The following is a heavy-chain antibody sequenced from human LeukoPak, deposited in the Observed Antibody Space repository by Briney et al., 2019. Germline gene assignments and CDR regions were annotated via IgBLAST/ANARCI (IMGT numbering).Heavy chain of an antibody. V-gene: IGHV3-66*01. Sequence: GGSLRLSCAASGFTVSSNYMSWVRQAPGKGLEWVSVIYSGGSTYYADSVKGRFTISRDNSKNTLYLQMNSLRAEDTAVYYCARTYCGGDCYYNFDYWGQGTLVTVSS. CDR2: IYSGGST. CDR1: GFTVSSNY. CDR3: ARTYCGGDCYYNFDY. J-gene: IGHJ4*02. D-gene: IGHD2-21*02.